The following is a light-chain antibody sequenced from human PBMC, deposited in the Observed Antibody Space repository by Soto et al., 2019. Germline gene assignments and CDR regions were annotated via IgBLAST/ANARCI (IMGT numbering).Light chain of an antibody. CDR1: QSVSSN. CDR3: QQYNNWIT. J-gene: IGKJ4*01. CDR2: GAS. V-gene: IGKV3-15*01. Sequence: EIVMTQSPSTLSVSPGERATLSCRASQSVSSNLAWYQQKPGQAPRLLIYGASTRATGIPARFSGSGSGTEFTLTISSLRSEDFAVYYCQQYNNWITFGGGTKV.